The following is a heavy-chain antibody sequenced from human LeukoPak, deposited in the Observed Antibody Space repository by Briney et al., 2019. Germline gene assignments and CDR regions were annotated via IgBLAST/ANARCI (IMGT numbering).Heavy chain of an antibody. CDR1: GGSISSSSYY. J-gene: IGHJ4*02. CDR2: IYYSGST. Sequence: PSETLSLTCTVSGGSISSSSYYWGWIRQPPGKGLEWIGSIYYSGSTYYNPSLTSRVTISVDTSKNQFSLNLSSVTAADTAVYYCARVGYYYDTTWPTFDYWGQGTLVTVSS. D-gene: IGHD3-22*01. CDR3: ARVGYYYDTTWPTFDY. V-gene: IGHV4-39*07.